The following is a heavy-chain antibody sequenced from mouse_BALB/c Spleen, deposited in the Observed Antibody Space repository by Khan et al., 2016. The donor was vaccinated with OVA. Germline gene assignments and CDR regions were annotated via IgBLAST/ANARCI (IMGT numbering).Heavy chain of an antibody. CDR2: YVPANGNT. CDR1: GFYINDTY. V-gene: IGHV14-3*02. J-gene: IGHJ3*01. CDR3: TRWDGPFAY. Sequence: VQLQQSGAELVKPGASVKLSCTTSGFYINDTYMHWVKQRLAQGLVWFGRYVPANGNTKYDPPLQGKATITADTSTNTAYLQLSCLTSEDTAGYYGTRWDGPFAYWGQGTLVTVSA. D-gene: IGHD2-3*01.